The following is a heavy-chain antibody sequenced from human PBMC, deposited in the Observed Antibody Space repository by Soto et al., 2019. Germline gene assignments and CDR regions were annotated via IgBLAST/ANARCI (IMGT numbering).Heavy chain of an antibody. J-gene: IGHJ5*02. Sequence: QVQLQQWGAGLLKPSETLSLTCAVYGGSFSGYYWSWIRQPPGKGLEWIGEINHSGSTNYNPSLKSRVTISVDTSKNQFSLKLSSVTGADPAVYYCARGKAAGYSSRWYGSGFNWFDPWGQGTLVTVSS. CDR1: GGSFSGYY. V-gene: IGHV4-34*01. CDR3: ARGKAAGYSSRWYGSGFNWFDP. D-gene: IGHD6-13*01. CDR2: INHSGST.